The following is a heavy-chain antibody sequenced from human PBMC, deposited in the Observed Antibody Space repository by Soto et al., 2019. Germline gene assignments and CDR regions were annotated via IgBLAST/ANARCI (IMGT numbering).Heavy chain of an antibody. V-gene: IGHV1-58*01. CDR2: IVVGSGNT. CDR1: GFTFTSSA. J-gene: IGHJ6*02. D-gene: IGHD3-22*01. Sequence: QMQLVQSGPEVKQPGTSVKVSCKASGFTFTSSAVQWVRQARGQRLEWIGWIVVGSGNTNYAQKFQERVTITRDMSTSTAYMELSSLRSEDTAVYYCAAGSGYYSSSKDYYYGMDVWGQGTTVTVSS. CDR3: AAGSGYYSSSKDYYYGMDV.